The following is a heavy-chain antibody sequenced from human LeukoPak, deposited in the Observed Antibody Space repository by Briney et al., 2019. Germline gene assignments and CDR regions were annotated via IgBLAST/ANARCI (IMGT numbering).Heavy chain of an antibody. D-gene: IGHD3-10*01. Sequence: GGSLRLSREVFGFTFSTYAMTWVRQAPGRGLEWVSTISGGDGGTYYADSVKGRFTVSRDTSKNTLYLQMNSLRAEDTALYYCASGIIAPPDYWGQGTLVTVSS. V-gene: IGHV3-23*01. CDR1: GFTFSTYA. CDR2: ISGGDGGT. CDR3: ASGIIAPPDY. J-gene: IGHJ4*02.